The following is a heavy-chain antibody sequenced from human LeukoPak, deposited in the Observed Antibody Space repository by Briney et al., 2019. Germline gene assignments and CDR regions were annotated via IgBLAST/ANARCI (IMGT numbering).Heavy chain of an antibody. D-gene: IGHD6-13*01. V-gene: IGHV3-23*01. Sequence: GGSLRLSCAASGFTFSASAMSWVRQAPGKGLEWVSAISGDADITYYAGSVKGRFTISRDNSNNTLFLQMSSLRAEDTAVYYCVLGGLSSNWGVYWGQGTLVTVSS. CDR1: GFTFSASA. CDR2: ISGDADIT. J-gene: IGHJ4*02. CDR3: VLGGLSSNWGVY.